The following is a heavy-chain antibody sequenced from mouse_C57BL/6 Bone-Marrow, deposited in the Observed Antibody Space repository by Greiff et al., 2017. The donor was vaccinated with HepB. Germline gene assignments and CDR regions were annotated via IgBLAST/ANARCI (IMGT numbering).Heavy chain of an antibody. J-gene: IGHJ2*01. CDR1: GYTFTSYW. CDR3: ARIYYDYDEGYFDY. V-gene: IGHV1-64*01. CDR2: IHPNSGST. Sequence: VQLQQPGAELVKPGASVKLSCKASGYTFTSYWMHWVKQRPGQGLEWIGMIHPNSGSTNYNEKFKSKATLTVDKSSSTAYMQLSSLTSEDSAVYYCARIYYDYDEGYFDYWGQGTTLTVSS. D-gene: IGHD2-4*01.